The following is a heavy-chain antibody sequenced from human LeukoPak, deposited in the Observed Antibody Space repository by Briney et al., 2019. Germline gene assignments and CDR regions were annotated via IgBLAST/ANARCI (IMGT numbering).Heavy chain of an antibody. CDR3: ARVPYVSGTFDY. J-gene: IGHJ4*02. CDR2: ISYDGSGE. Sequence: PGGSLRLSCAASGFIFSSYVIHWVRQAPGKGLEWVAVISYDGSGEYYTDSVKGRFTIHRDNSKNTLYLQMNSLRTEDTAVYYCARVPYVSGTFDYWGQGTLVTVSS. V-gene: IGHV3-30-3*01. CDR1: GFIFSSYV. D-gene: IGHD3-10*01.